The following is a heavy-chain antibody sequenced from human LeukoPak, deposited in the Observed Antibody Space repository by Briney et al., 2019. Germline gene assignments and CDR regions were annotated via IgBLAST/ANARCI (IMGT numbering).Heavy chain of an antibody. D-gene: IGHD6-6*01. V-gene: IGHV1-24*01. CDR3: AREKIAARPTPIDY. CDR1: GYTLTELS. Sequence: ASVKVSCKVSGYTLTELSMHWVRQAPGKGLEWMGGFDPEDGETIYAQKFQGRVTMTRDTSTSTVYMELSSLRSEDTAVYYCAREKIAARPTPIDYWGQGTLVTVSS. J-gene: IGHJ4*02. CDR2: FDPEDGET.